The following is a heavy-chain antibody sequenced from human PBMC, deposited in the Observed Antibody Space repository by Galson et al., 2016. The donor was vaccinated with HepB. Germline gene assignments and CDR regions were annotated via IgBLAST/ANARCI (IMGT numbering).Heavy chain of an antibody. Sequence: ETLSLTCTVSGGSVSSFYWTRIRQPPGKGLEWIGTTNNTPSLRSRVTVSIDTSKNQFSLKLSSVTAADTAVYYCARASSSGWGSKDFFDYWGQGILVIVSS. CDR2: T. V-gene: IGHV4-59*02. J-gene: IGHJ4*02. CDR1: GGSVSSFY. D-gene: IGHD6-19*01. CDR3: ARASSSGWGSKDFFDY.